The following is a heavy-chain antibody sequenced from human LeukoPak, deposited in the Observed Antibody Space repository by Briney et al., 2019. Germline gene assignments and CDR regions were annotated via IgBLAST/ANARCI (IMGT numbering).Heavy chain of an antibody. V-gene: IGHV3-30*02. CDR3: AKELNPQRPFDS. Sequence: GGSLRLSCTASEFTFDGYAMHWVRQAPGKGLEWVAFIHSDGSLKYYADSVEGRFTISRDSSKNTLFLQMNSLRPEDTAVYFCAKELNPQRPFDSWRQGTLVAVSS. D-gene: IGHD3-16*01. CDR2: IHSDGSLK. J-gene: IGHJ4*02. CDR1: EFTFDGYA.